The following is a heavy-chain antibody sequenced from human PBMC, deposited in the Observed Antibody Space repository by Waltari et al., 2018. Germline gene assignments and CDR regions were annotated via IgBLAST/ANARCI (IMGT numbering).Heavy chain of an antibody. CDR1: GGSISSSSYY. CDR3: ARPESVAGKTAWFDP. J-gene: IGHJ5*02. Sequence: QLQLQESGPGLVKPSETLSLTCTVSGGSISSSSYYWGWIRQPPGKGLEWIGSIYYSGGTYYNPSLKSRVTISVDTSKNQFSLKLISVTAADTAVYYCARPESVAGKTAWFDPWGQGTLVTVSS. V-gene: IGHV4-39*01. CDR2: IYYSGGT. D-gene: IGHD6-19*01.